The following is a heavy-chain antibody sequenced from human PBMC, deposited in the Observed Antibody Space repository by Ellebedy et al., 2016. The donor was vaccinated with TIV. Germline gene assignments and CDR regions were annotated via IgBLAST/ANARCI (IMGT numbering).Heavy chain of an antibody. CDR3: TKANPNEY. Sequence: GESLKISCAASGFTFSSYALNWVRQAPGKGLEWVAGIGVSGPGGPSTYYADFVKGRFTVSRDNSRNTVFLQMNSLSVEDTAVYYCTKANPNEYWGQGTLVTVSS. J-gene: IGHJ4*02. CDR2: IGVSGPGGPST. V-gene: IGHV3-23*01. CDR1: GFTFSSYA.